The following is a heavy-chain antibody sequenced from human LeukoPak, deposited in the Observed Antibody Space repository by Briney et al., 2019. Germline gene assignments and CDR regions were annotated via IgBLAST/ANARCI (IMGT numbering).Heavy chain of an antibody. J-gene: IGHJ4*02. CDR3: AKGQDKMECGSCYSYQFDY. Sequence: GGSLRLSCAASGFTFSSYGMHWVRQAPGKGLEWVAVISYDGSNKYYADSVKGRFTISRDNSKNTLYLQMNSLRAEDTAVYYCAKGQDKMECGSCYSYQFDYWGQGTLVTVSS. CDR2: ISYDGSNK. CDR1: GFTFSSYG. V-gene: IGHV3-30*18. D-gene: IGHD2-15*01.